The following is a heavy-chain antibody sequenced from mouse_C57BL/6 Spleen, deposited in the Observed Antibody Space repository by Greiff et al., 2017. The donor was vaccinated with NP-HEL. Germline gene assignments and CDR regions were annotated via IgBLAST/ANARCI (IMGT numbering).Heavy chain of an antibody. Sequence: VQLQQSGAELVRPGASVKLSCKASGYTFTDYYINWVKQRPGQGLEWIARIYPGSGNTYYNEKYKGKATLTAEKSSSTAYMQLSSLTSEDSAVYFCASALYYGSSPPRGYFDVWGTGTTVTVSS. CDR1: GYTFTDYY. CDR2: IYPGSGNT. D-gene: IGHD1-1*01. J-gene: IGHJ1*03. V-gene: IGHV1-76*01. CDR3: ASALYYGSSPPRGYFDV.